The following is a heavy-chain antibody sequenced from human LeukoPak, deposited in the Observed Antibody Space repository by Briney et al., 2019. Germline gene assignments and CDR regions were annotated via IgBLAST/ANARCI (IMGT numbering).Heavy chain of an antibody. J-gene: IGHJ4*02. CDR2: ISYDGSNK. V-gene: IGHV3-30*18. Sequence: PGGSLRLSCAASGFTFSSYGTHWVRQAPGKGLEWVAVISYDGSNKYYADSVKGRFTISRDNSKNTLYLQMNSLRAEDTAVYYCAKDRGEYCSGGSCYPNFDYWGQGTLVTVSS. D-gene: IGHD2-15*01. CDR3: AKDRGEYCSGGSCYPNFDY. CDR1: GFTFSSYG.